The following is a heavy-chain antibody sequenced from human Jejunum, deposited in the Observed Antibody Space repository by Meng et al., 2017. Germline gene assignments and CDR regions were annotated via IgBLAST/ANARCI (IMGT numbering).Heavy chain of an antibody. Sequence: ESLMISCVASEVSVRSDFMSLVRQAPGKGLECVSLISMECDIYYADSVKGRFTISRDNSKNTLYLHMNSLRTEDTAVYYCARVRGGYWGQGTMVTVSS. V-gene: IGHV3-66*02. J-gene: IGHJ4*02. D-gene: IGHD3-10*01. CDR2: ISMECDI. CDR1: EVSVRSDF. CDR3: ARVRGGY.